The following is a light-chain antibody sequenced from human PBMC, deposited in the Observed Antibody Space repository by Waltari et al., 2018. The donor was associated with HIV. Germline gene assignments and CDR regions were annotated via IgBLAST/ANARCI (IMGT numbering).Light chain of an antibody. CDR3: YSAADNMGV. J-gene: IGLJ3*02. V-gene: IGLV3-27*01. Sequence: SYELTQPSSVSVSPGQTTRITCSGDVFDKSYARGFQQKPGQAPVVMIYKDNERPSGIPERFSGSSSGTTVTLTISGAQIEDEADYYCYSAADNMGVFGGGTKLTVL. CDR1: VFDKSY. CDR2: KDN.